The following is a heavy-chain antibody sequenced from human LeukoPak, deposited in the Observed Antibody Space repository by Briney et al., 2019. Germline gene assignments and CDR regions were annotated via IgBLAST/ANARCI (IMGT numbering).Heavy chain of an antibody. J-gene: IGHJ4*02. V-gene: IGHV3-23*01. CDR1: GFMFSSYG. CDR3: AKSGTILEWLLGGSYYFDY. Sequence: GGSLRLSSAASGFMFSSYGMHWVRQAPGKGLEWVSAISGSGGSTYYADSVKGLFTISRDNSKNTLYLQMNSLRAEDTAVYYCAKSGTILEWLLGGSYYFDYWSQGTLVTVSS. D-gene: IGHD3-3*01. CDR2: ISGSGGST.